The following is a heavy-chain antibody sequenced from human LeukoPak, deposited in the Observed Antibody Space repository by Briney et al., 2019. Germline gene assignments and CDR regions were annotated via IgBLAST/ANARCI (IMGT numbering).Heavy chain of an antibody. Sequence: ASVKVSCKASGYTFTGDYMHWVRQAPGQGREWMGWINPNSGGTNYAQKFQGRVTLTRDTSISTAYMELSSLRSDDTAVYYCARVNGYTYTYYFDYWGQGTLVTVSS. CDR3: ARVNGYTYTYYFDY. V-gene: IGHV1-2*02. CDR1: GYTFTGDY. CDR2: INPNSGGT. J-gene: IGHJ4*02. D-gene: IGHD5-18*01.